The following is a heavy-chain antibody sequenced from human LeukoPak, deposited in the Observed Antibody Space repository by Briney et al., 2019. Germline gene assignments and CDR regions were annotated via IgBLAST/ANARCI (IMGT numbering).Heavy chain of an antibody. Sequence: SETLSLTCTVSGGSISSYYWSWIRQPPGKGLEWIGYIYYSGSTNYNPSLKSRVTISVDTSKNQFSLKLSSVTAADTAVYYCARDSPSSWFDPWGQGTLVTVSS. V-gene: IGHV4-59*01. CDR3: ARDSPSSWFDP. CDR2: IYYSGST. J-gene: IGHJ5*02. CDR1: GGSISSYY.